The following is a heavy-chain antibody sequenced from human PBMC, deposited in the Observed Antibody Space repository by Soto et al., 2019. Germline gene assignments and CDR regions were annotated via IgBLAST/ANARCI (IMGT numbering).Heavy chain of an antibody. J-gene: IGHJ3*02. D-gene: IGHD5-18*01. V-gene: IGHV3-53*01. CDR3: ATNGASAIGLSGAFDI. CDR1: GFTVSSNY. CDR2: IYSGGST. Sequence: EVQVVESGGGLIQPGGSLRLSCVASGFTVSSNYISWVRQAPGKGLEWVSIIYSGGSTYYADSVKGRFTISRDNSKNTRYLEMNSLRAEDTDVYYCATNGASAIGLSGAFDIWGQGTMVTVSS.